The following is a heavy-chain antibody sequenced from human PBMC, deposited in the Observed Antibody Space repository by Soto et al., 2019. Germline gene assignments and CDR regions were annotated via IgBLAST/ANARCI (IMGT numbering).Heavy chain of an antibody. CDR2: IYYRGST. D-gene: IGHD6-13*01. CDR3: ARAYSTSGTYYFDY. V-gene: IGHV4-59*01. J-gene: IGHJ4*02. Sequence: SETLSLTCTVSVGSISGYYWSWIRQPPGKGLEWVGDIYYRGSTNYSPSLKSRVTISVDSSKNQFSLKLSSVTAADTAIYFCARAYSTSGTYYFDYWGQGTLVTVSS. CDR1: VGSISGYY.